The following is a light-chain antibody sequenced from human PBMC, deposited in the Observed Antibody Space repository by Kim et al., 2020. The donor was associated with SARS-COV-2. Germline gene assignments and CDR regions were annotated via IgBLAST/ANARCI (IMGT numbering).Light chain of an antibody. Sequence: EIVMTQSPATLSVSPGEIATLSCRASQSVGIKLAWYQQKPGQAPRLLIYDASTRETGIPGRFSGSGSGTEFTLTIGSLQSEDFALYYCQQYHKWPGITFRQGTRLEIK. CDR3: QQYHKWPGIT. CDR1: QSVGIK. J-gene: IGKJ5*01. CDR2: DAS. V-gene: IGKV3-15*01.